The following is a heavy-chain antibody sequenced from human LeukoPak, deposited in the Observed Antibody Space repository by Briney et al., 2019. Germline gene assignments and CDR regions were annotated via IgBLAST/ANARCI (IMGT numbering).Heavy chain of an antibody. D-gene: IGHD6-19*01. Sequence: GGSLRLSCAASGFTFSSYDMHWVRQAPGKGLEWVAVIWYDGNNKYYADSVKGRFTISRDNSKNTLYLQMNSLRAEDTAVYYCARGGTGSGLDYWGQGTLVTVSS. J-gene: IGHJ4*01. CDR1: GFTFSSYD. CDR3: ARGGTGSGLDY. CDR2: IWYDGNNK. V-gene: IGHV3-33*01.